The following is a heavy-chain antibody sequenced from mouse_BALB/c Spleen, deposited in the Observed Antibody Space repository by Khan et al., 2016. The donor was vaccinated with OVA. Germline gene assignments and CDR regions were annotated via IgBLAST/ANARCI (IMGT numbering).Heavy chain of an antibody. CDR3: ARIYRSDFDY. J-gene: IGHJ2*01. Sequence: VQLQQSGPELVKPGTSVKISCKASGYSFTGYFMNWVMQSHGKSLEWIGRINPHIGETFYNQKFKGKATLTVDESSSTDHMELRSLASWDSAVYYCARIYRSDFDYWGQGTTLTVSS. CDR2: INPHIGET. CDR1: GYSFTGYF. D-gene: IGHD1-1*01. V-gene: IGHV1-20*02.